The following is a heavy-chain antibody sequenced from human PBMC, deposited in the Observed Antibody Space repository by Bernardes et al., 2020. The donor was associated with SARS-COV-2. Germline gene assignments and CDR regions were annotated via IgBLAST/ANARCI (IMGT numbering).Heavy chain of an antibody. CDR2: IKGKTDDGTT. CDR1: GFTFTNSW. CDR3: DTQFPQIDDGYYCYGMDG. Sequence: GGSLRLSCAASGFTFTNSWMSWVRQAPGKGLEWVGLIKGKTDDGTTDYAAPVKGRFSISRDDSKNTLYLQMNSLKIEDTGVFYCDTQFPQIDDGYYCYGMDGWGQGAPVTVSS. V-gene: IGHV3-15*01. J-gene: IGHJ6*02.